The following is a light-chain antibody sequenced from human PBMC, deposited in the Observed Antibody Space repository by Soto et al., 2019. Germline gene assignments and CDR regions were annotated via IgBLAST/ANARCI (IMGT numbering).Light chain of an antibody. J-gene: IGLJ2*01. CDR2: EVS. CDR1: SSDVGAYSY. V-gene: IGLV2-8*01. Sequence: QSALTQPPSASGSPGQSVTISCTGTSSDVGAYSYVSWYQQHPGKAPKLMIYEVSKRPSGVPGRFSGYKSDNTASLTVSGLQAEDEADYYCSSYAGSNNFVVFGGGTKLTVL. CDR3: SSYAGSNNFVV.